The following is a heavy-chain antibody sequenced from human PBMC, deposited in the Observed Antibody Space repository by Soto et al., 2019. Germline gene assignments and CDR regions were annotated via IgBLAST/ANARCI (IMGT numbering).Heavy chain of an antibody. D-gene: IGHD2-2*01. CDR2: ISAYNGNT. Sequence: GASVKVSCKASGYTFTSYGISWVRQAPGQGLEWMGWISAYNGNTNYAQKLQGRVTMTTDTSTSTAYMELRSLRSDDTAVYYCARVCIVPADSYYYYYGMDVWGQGTTVTVSS. V-gene: IGHV1-18*01. CDR1: GYTFTSYG. J-gene: IGHJ6*02. CDR3: ARVCIVPADSYYYYYGMDV.